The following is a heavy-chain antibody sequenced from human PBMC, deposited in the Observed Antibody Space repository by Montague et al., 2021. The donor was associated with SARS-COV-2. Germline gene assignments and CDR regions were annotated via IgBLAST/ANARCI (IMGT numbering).Heavy chain of an antibody. D-gene: IGHD2-15*01. Sequence: SETLSLTCSVSGGSTSNYYWTWIRQSPGKGLQWIGYIFYTGSTKFNLSLKSRVSMSLDTSKNHFSLRLSAVTAADTARYYCARAENICFIANCVYYFDYWGQGALVTVSS. CDR2: IFYTGST. CDR3: ARAENICFIANCVYYFDY. CDR1: GGSTSNYY. J-gene: IGHJ4*02. V-gene: IGHV4-59*01.